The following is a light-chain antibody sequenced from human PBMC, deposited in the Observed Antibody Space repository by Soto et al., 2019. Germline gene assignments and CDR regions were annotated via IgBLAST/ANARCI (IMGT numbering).Light chain of an antibody. J-gene: IGKJ2*01. V-gene: IGKV3-20*01. CDR2: GAS. CDR1: QSINNRY. CDR3: QLGSSSGYT. Sequence: EIVLTQSPGTLSLSPGERATLSCRASQSINNRYLAWYQQKPGQAPRLLIYGASSRATGIPARFIGSGSGTYSTLISSGEQSDDFAFYCCQLGSSSGYTFGQGTKLDIK.